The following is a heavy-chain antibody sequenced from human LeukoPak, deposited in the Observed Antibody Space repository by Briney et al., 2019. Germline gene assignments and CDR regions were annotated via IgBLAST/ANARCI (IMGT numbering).Heavy chain of an antibody. CDR2: IYYSGST. CDR1: GGSISSSSYY. D-gene: IGHD2-2*01. V-gene: IGHV4-39*01. Sequence: SETLSLTCTVSGGSISSSSYYWGWIRQPPGKGLEWIGSIYYSGSTYYNPSLKSRVTISVDTSKNQFSLKLSSVTAADTAVYYCARPRGRYCSSTSCTRGAYYFVYWGQGTLVTVSS. CDR3: ARPRGRYCSSTSCTRGAYYFVY. J-gene: IGHJ4*02.